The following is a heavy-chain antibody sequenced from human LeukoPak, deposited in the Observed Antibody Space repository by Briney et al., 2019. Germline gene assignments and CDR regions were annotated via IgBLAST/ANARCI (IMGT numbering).Heavy chain of an antibody. J-gene: IGHJ4*02. CDR2: IYTSGST. CDR1: GGSISSYY. V-gene: IGHV4-4*07. CDR3: ARGGSLDIVVVPAAMPAATMYCGGDCFDY. Sequence: SETLSLTCTVSGGSISSYYWSWIRQPAGEGLEWIGRIYTSGSTNYNPSLKSRVTISVDTSKNQFSLKLSSVTAADTAVYYCARGGSLDIVVVPAAMPAATMYCGGDCFDYWGQGTLVTVSS. D-gene: IGHD2-2*03.